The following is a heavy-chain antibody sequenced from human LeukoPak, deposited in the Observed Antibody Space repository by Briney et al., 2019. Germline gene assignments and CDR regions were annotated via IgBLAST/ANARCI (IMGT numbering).Heavy chain of an antibody. Sequence: GGSLRLSCAASGFTFSSYAMSWVRQAPGKGLEWVSAISGSGGSTYYADSVKGRFTISRDNSKNTLYLQMNSLRAEATAVYYCAKFVGRPYYYGMDVWGQGTTVTVSS. V-gene: IGHV3-23*01. J-gene: IGHJ6*02. CDR1: GFTFSSYA. CDR2: ISGSGGST. CDR3: AKFVGRPYYYGMDV. D-gene: IGHD2-15*01.